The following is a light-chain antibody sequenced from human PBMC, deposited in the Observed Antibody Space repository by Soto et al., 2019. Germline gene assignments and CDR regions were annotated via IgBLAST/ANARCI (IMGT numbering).Light chain of an antibody. Sequence: EIVLTQSPGTLSLSPGERATLSCRSSQRVSSSYLAWYQQKPGQAPRLLIYGAYSRATGIPDRFSGSGSGTDLTLTISRLEPEDFAVYYCQQYGSVYTFGQGTKLEIK. V-gene: IGKV3-20*01. J-gene: IGKJ2*01. CDR2: GAY. CDR1: QRVSSSY. CDR3: QQYGSVYT.